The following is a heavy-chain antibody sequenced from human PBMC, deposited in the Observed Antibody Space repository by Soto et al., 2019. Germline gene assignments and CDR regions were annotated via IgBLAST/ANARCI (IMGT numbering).Heavy chain of an antibody. D-gene: IGHD3-22*01. CDR2: IDPSDSQT. CDR1: GYSFAGYW. CDR3: ARQIYDSDTGPNFQYYFDS. J-gene: IGHJ4*02. Sequence: GESLRISCKGSGYSFAGYWITWVRQKPGKGLEWMGRIDPSDSQTYYSPSFRGHVTISVTKSITTVFLQWSSLRASDTAMYYCARQIYDSDTGPNFQYYFDSWGQGTPVTVSS. V-gene: IGHV5-10-1*01.